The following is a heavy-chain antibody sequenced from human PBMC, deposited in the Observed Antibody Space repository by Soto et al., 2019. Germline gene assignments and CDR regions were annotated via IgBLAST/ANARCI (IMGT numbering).Heavy chain of an antibody. J-gene: IGHJ4*02. V-gene: IGHV4-4*07. CDR3: AKDSPDSGNYQDLDY. CDR1: GASISGFY. D-gene: IGHD1-26*01. Sequence: SETLSLTCTVSGASISGFYWSWIRKSAGKGLEWIGRIYATGTTDYNPSLKSRVMMSVDTSKKQFSLKLRSVTAADTAVYYCAKDSPDSGNYQDLDYWGRGTLVTVSS. CDR2: IYATGTT.